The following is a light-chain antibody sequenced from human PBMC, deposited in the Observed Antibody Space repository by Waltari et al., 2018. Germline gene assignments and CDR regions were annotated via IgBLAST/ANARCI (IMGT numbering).Light chain of an antibody. V-gene: IGKV3-20*01. Sequence: EIVLTQSPGTLSLSPGERATIPCRASQSVSSSYLAWYQQKPGKAPRLLIYGASSRATGIPDRFSGGGSGTDFTLTISRLEPEDFAVYYCQRYGSSSVTFGQGTKLEIK. J-gene: IGKJ2*01. CDR1: QSVSSSY. CDR3: QRYGSSSVT. CDR2: GAS.